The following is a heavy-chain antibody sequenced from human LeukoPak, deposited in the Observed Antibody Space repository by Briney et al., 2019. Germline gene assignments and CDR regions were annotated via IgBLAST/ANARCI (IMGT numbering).Heavy chain of an antibody. J-gene: IGHJ4*02. CDR3: AALSVAGTVVFDY. D-gene: IGHD6-19*01. CDR1: GFTFTSSA. CDR2: IVVGSGNT. Sequence: SVKVSCKASGFTFTSSAMQWVRQARGQRLEWIGWIVVGSGNTNYAQKFQERVTITRDMSTSTAYMELSSLRSEDTAVYYCAALSVAGTVVFDYWGQGTLVIVSS. V-gene: IGHV1-58*02.